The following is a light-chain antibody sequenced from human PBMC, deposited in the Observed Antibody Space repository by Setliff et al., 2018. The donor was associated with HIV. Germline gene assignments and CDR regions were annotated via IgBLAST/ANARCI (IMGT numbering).Light chain of an antibody. CDR1: SSNIGAGYD. Sequence: QSVLTQPPSVSGAPGQRVTISCTGSSSNIGAGYDVHWYQQLPGTAPTLLIYPKSDRPSGVPDRFSGSKSGTSASLAITGLQAEDEADYYCQSYDSSLSGFVFGTGTKVTVL. V-gene: IGLV1-40*01. CDR3: QSYDSSLSGFV. J-gene: IGLJ1*01. CDR2: PKS.